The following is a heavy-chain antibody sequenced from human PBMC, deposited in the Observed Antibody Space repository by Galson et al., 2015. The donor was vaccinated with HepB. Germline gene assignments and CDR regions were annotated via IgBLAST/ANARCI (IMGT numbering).Heavy chain of an antibody. CDR3: AKVPMLSSGWTEVFYYYGMDV. Sequence: SLRLSCAASGFTFSSYGMHWVRQAPGKGLEWVAFIRYDGSNKYYADSVKGRFTISRDNSKNTLYLQMNSQRAEDTAVYYCAKVPMLSSGWTEVFYYYGMDVWGQGTTVTVSS. J-gene: IGHJ6*02. CDR1: GFTFSSYG. D-gene: IGHD6-19*01. CDR2: IRYDGSNK. V-gene: IGHV3-30*02.